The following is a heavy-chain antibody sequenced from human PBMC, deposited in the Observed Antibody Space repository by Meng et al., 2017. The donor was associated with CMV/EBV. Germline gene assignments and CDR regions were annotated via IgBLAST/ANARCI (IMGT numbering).Heavy chain of an antibody. CDR1: GYSLRNGGVG. CDR3: ALGGLRGFDY. D-gene: IGHD4-17*01. Sequence: IHLCGFRTSLGKDHLTGIWSCTFAGYSLRNGGVGVVWIRQPSGKALEWLALIYWDDDTPYRRSLQSRLTISKETSKTLVVLTLSNMDPVDTATYCCALGGLRGFDYWGQGTLVTVSS. CDR2: IYWDDDT. V-gene: IGHV2-5*02. J-gene: IGHJ4*02.